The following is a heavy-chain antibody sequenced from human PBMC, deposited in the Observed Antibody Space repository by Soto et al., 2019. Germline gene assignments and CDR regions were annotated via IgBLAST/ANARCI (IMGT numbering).Heavy chain of an antibody. V-gene: IGHV4-31*03. CDR3: ARWGPRYCSSTSCWGSGWFDP. D-gene: IGHD2-2*01. CDR2: IYYSGST. Sequence: ASETPSPTRTLSGGPTSSGGYYWSWIPPPPRKGPEWIGYIYYSGSTYYNPSLKSRVTISVDTSKNQFSLKLSSVTAADTAVYYCARWGPRYCSSTSCWGSGWFDPWGQGTLVTSPQ. J-gene: IGHJ5*02. CDR1: GGPTSSGGYY.